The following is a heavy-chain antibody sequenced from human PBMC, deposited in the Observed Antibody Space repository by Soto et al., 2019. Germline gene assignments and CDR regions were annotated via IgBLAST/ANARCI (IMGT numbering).Heavy chain of an antibody. Sequence: ASVKVSCKVSGYTLTELSMHWVRQAPGKGLEWMGGFDPEDGETIYAQKFQGRVTMTGDTSTDTAYMELSSLRSEDTAVYYCATDRYCSGGSCRMDFDYWGQGTLVTVSS. D-gene: IGHD2-15*01. CDR3: ATDRYCSGGSCRMDFDY. J-gene: IGHJ4*02. CDR1: GYTLTELS. V-gene: IGHV1-24*01. CDR2: FDPEDGET.